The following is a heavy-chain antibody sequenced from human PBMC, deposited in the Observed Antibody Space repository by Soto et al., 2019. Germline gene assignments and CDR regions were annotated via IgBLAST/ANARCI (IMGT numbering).Heavy chain of an antibody. CDR1: GGTFSSYA. CDR3: ARLNSSRGSSGWFYPLEYFYI. J-gene: IGHJ2*01. CDR2: IIPIFGTA. Sequence: QVQLGQSGAEVKKPGSSVKVSCKASGGTFSSYAISWVRQAPGQGLEWMGGIIPIFGTANYAQKFQGRVTLAADESASTDYMEVSSLRSEDAAVYYCARLNSSRGSSGWFYPLEYFYIWGRGTLGTVS. D-gene: IGHD6-19*01. V-gene: IGHV1-69*01.